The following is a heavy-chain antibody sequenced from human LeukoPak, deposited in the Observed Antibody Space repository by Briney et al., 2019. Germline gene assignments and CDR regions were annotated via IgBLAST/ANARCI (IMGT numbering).Heavy chain of an antibody. CDR1: VYTFTSYG. CDR3: ARDPPYYYDSSGYHDAFDI. D-gene: IGHD3-22*01. J-gene: IGHJ3*02. Sequence: GASVKVSFKASVYTFTSYGGSWLRRSTGQALGWMGWIIAYNDNTNYAQKLQGRVTMTTDTSTSTAYMEMRSLRSNDTAVYYCARDPPYYYDSSGYHDAFDIWGQGTMVTVSS. V-gene: IGHV1-18*01. CDR2: IIAYNDNT.